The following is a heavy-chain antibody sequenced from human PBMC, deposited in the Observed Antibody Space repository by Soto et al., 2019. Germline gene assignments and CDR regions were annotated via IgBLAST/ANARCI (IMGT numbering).Heavy chain of an antibody. CDR2: IYFTGNN. CDR3: ARAHPKYYYYGLDV. CDR1: GGCISGYY. J-gene: IGHJ6*02. V-gene: IGHV4-59*01. Sequence: ESLSIVCTFSGGCISGYYWSWIRQPPGKGLEWIGFIYFTGNNNYKPSLESRVTISLDTSKKQFSLKVNSVTAADTAVYYCARAHPKYYYYGLDVWGQGTTVTVSS.